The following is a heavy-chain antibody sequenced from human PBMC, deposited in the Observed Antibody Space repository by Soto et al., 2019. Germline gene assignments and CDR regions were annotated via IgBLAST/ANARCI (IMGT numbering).Heavy chain of an antibody. CDR3: ARRHQRFYFGL. D-gene: IGHD4-17*01. J-gene: IGHJ2*01. V-gene: IGHV4-31*03. CDR1: GGSVSSGGQY. Sequence: QVQLQESGPGLVKPSQTLSLTCTVSGGSVSSGGQYWSWIRQHPGKGLEWIGNIYYSGDTFYNPSLRSRITISGDTSRNQFSLSLSSVTAADTAVYYCARRHQRFYFGLWGRGTLLTVSS. CDR2: IYYSGDT.